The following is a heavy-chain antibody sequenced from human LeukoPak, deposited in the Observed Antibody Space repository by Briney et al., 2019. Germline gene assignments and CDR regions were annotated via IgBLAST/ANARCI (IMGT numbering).Heavy chain of an antibody. D-gene: IGHD3-22*01. V-gene: IGHV3-23*01. J-gene: IGHJ4*02. CDR3: AKSRITMIVVVMPTYLDY. CDR1: GFTFSSYA. Sequence: GGALRLSCAASGFTFSSYAMSGVRQAPGKGLEGVSAISGSGGGTYYAGSVKGRFTISRDNSNNTLYLQMNSLRAEDTAVYYCAKSRITMIVVVMPTYLDYWGQGTLVTVSS. CDR2: ISGSGGGT.